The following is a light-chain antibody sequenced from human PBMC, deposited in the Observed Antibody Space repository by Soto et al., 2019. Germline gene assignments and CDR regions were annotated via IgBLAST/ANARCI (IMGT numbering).Light chain of an antibody. CDR2: EVS. CDR1: SSDVGGYNH. V-gene: IGLV2-14*01. Sequence: QSVLTQPASVSGSPGQSITISCTGTSSDVGGYNHVAWYQQYPGKAPKLMIYEVSNRPSGVYNRFSGSKSGNTASLTISGLQAEDEAYYYCSSFTSSSTGVFGGGTKLTVL. J-gene: IGLJ3*02. CDR3: SSFTSSSTGV.